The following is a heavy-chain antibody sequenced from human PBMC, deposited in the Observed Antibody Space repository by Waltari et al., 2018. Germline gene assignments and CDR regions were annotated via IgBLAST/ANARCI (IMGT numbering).Heavy chain of an antibody. J-gene: IGHJ4*02. V-gene: IGHV4-30-2*01. CDR2: IYHSGNT. D-gene: IGHD3-3*01. CDR1: GGSIRSGGYS. CDR3: ARSITIFGVGPFDY. Sequence: QLQLQESGSGLVKPSQTLSLTCAVSGGSIRSGGYSWSWIRQPPGKGLEWIGYIYHSGNTYYNPSLKSRVTMSVDRSKNQFSLKLSSVTAADTAVYYCARSITIFGVGPFDYWGQGTLVTVSS.